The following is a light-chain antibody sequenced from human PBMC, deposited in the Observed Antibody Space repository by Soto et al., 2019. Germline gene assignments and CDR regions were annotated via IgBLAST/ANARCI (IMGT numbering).Light chain of an antibody. V-gene: IGLV2-8*01. CDR2: EDS. Sequence: QSVLTQPPSASGSPGQSVTISCTGTSSDVGGYNYVSWYQQHPGKAPKLMIYEDSKRPSGVPDRFSGSKSGNTASLTVSGLQAEDEADYYCSSYAGSNKVFGTGTKVTVL. CDR1: SSDVGGYNY. J-gene: IGLJ1*01. CDR3: SSYAGSNKV.